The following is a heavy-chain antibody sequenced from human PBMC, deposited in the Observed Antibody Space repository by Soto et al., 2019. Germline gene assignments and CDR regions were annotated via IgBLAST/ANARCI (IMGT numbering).Heavy chain of an antibody. CDR2: IVVGSGNT. J-gene: IGHJ6*02. D-gene: IGHD6-13*01. Sequence: ASVKVSCKASGFTFTSSAVQWVRQARGQRLEWIGWIVVGSGNTNYAQKFQERVTITRDMSTSTAYMELSSLRSEDTAVYYCAAEAAAAYEYYYYYYGMDVWGQGTTVTVSS. V-gene: IGHV1-58*01. CDR3: AAEAAAAYEYYYYYYGMDV. CDR1: GFTFTSSA.